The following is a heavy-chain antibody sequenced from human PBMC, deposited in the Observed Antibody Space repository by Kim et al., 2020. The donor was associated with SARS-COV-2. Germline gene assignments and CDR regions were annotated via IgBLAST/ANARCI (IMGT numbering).Heavy chain of an antibody. CDR1: EFSVSSYW. D-gene: IGHD6-19*01. Sequence: GGSLRLSCAASEFSVSSYWMTWVRQAPGKGLEWVATIKQDGNEKDYVDSVRGRFTVSRDNAANSVYLQMNSLRVEDTAVYYCGKEKDSGRTARMVVWGQGTTVTVSS. CDR2: IKQDGNEK. CDR3: GKEKDSGRTARMVV. J-gene: IGHJ6*02. V-gene: IGHV3-7*03.